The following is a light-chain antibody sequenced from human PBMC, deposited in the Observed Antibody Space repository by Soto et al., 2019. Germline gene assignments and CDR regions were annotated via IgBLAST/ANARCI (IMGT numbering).Light chain of an antibody. Sequence: EIVLTQSPGTLSLSPGERATLSCRASQTVSSNFLAWYQQKPGLAPRLLIYGASTRAPGIPNRFSGGGSGTDFTLTINRLEPVDFAVYYCQQYGNSPRTFGQGSKVEI. V-gene: IGKV3-20*01. CDR1: QTVSSNF. CDR3: QQYGNSPRT. CDR2: GAS. J-gene: IGKJ1*01.